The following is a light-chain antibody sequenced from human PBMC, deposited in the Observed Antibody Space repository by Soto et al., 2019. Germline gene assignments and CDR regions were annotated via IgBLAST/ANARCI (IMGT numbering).Light chain of an antibody. CDR2: GNS. CDR3: QSYDNSLSVFYV. Sequence: QSVLTQPPSVSGAPGQRVTISCTGSSSNIGAGYDVHWYQQLPGTAPKLLIYGNSNRPSGVPDRFSGSRSGTSASLAITGLQTEDEADYYCQSYDNSLSVFYVFGTGTKLTVL. J-gene: IGLJ1*01. V-gene: IGLV1-40*01. CDR1: SSNIGAGYD.